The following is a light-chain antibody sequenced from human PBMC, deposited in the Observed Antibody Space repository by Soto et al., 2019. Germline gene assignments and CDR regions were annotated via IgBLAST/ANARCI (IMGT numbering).Light chain of an antibody. CDR3: QQYRNWPRT. V-gene: IGKV3-15*01. CDR1: QGVSSD. Sequence: IVMTQSPSTLSVSPGERATISCRASQGVSSDLAWYQQKPGQTPNLLIYAASTLPTGVPARFSGSGSGTEFTLTINSLQSDDFAIYYCQQYRNWPRTFGQGTKVEI. CDR2: AAS. J-gene: IGKJ1*01.